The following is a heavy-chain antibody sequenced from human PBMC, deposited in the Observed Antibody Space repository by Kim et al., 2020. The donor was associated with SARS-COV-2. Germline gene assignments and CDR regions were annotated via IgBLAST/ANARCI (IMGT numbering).Heavy chain of an antibody. CDR3: ARERRAVTMIVVVTDDAFDI. CDR1: GGSISSSSYY. V-gene: IGHV4-39*02. Sequence: SETLSLTCTVSGGSISSSSYYWGWIRQPPGKGLEWIGSIYYSGSTYYNPSLKSRVTISVDTSKNQFSLKLSSVTAADTAVYYCARERRAVTMIVVVTDDAFDIWGQGTMVTVSS. CDR2: IYYSGST. J-gene: IGHJ3*02. D-gene: IGHD3-22*01.